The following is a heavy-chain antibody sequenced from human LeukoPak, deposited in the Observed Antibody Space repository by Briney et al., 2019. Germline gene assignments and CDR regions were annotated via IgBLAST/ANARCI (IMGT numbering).Heavy chain of an antibody. CDR2: IYSGGST. CDR1: GFTFSNAW. Sequence: GGSLRLSCAASGFTFSNAWMSWVGQAPGKELEWVSVIYSGGSTYYADSVKGRFTISGDNSKNTLYLQMNSLRAEDTAVYYCARLSNYYDSSGYYTDYWGQGTLVTVSS. D-gene: IGHD3-22*01. J-gene: IGHJ4*02. V-gene: IGHV3-66*04. CDR3: ARLSNYYDSSGYYTDY.